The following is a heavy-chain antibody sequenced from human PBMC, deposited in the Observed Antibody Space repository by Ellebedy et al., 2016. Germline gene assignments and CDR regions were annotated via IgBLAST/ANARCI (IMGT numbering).Heavy chain of an antibody. CDR1: GFTLSSYW. CDR2: INSDGSDT. J-gene: IGHJ6*02. CDR3: ARKVGHSYGMDV. Sequence: GESLKISXEASGFTLSSYWMHWVRQAPGKGLEWVSRINSDGSDTIYADSVKGRCTISRDNAKNTLYLQMNSLRVDDSAVYYCARKVGHSYGMDVWGQGTTVTVSS. V-gene: IGHV3-74*01.